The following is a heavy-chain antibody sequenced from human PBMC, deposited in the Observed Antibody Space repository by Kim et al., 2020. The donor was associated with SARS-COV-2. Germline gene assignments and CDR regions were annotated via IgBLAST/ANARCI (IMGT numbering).Heavy chain of an antibody. Sequence: SRVTISVDTSKDQFSLKLSSVTAADTAVYYCARSGGYSYGYRGARNYFDYWGQGTLVTVSS. D-gene: IGHD5-18*01. J-gene: IGHJ4*02. CDR3: ARSGGYSYGYRGARNYFDY. V-gene: IGHV4-34*01.